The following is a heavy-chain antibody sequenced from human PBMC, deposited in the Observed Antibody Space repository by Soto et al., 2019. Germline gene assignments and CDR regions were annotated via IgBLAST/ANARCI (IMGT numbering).Heavy chain of an antibody. J-gene: IGHJ4*02. CDR1: GGSISSYY. D-gene: IGHD2-15*01. CDR2: IYYSGST. CDR3: ARAYCSGGSCYFDY. Sequence: SETLSLTCTVSGGSISSYYWSWIRQPPGKGLEWIGYIYYSGSTNYNPSLKSRVTISVDTSKNQFSLKLSSVTAADTAVYYCARAYCSGGSCYFDYWGQGTLGTVSS. V-gene: IGHV4-59*01.